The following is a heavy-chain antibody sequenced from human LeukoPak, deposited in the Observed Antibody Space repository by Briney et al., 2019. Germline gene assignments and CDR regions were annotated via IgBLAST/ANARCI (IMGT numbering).Heavy chain of an antibody. V-gene: IGHV1-8*01. CDR1: GYTFTCYD. D-gene: IGHD1-26*01. CDR3: ARGQRLSGNYFLGGQ. Sequence: GASVKVSCKASGYTFTCYDINWVRQATGQGLEWMGWMNPNSGNTGYTQKFQARVTMTRNTSISTAYMELSSLKSEDTAVYYCARGQRLSGNYFLGGQWGQGTLVTVSS. J-gene: IGHJ4*02. CDR2: MNPNSGNT.